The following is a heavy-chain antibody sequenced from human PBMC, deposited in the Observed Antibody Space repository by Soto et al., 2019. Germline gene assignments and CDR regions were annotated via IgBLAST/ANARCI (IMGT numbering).Heavy chain of an antibody. Sequence: KPSETLSLTCAVSGDSISNGGYSWNWIRQPPGKGLEWIGSIYHSGSTNYNPSLKNRVTISVDKSNNQFSLRLSSVTAADTAVYFCVTSLNYDFWRDGGRHYYFDYWGQGTLVTVSS. CDR2: IYHSGST. D-gene: IGHD3-3*01. J-gene: IGHJ4*02. CDR1: GDSISNGGYS. V-gene: IGHV4-30-2*01. CDR3: VTSLNYDFWRDGGRHYYFDY.